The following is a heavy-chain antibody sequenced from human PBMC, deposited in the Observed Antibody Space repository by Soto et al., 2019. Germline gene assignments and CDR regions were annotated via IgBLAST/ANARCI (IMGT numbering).Heavy chain of an antibody. J-gene: IGHJ5*02. CDR3: AKVPCSSTSCYEDWFDP. CDR2: ISGSGGST. D-gene: IGHD2-2*01. Sequence: HPGGSLRLSCAASGFTFSSYAMSWVRQAPGKGLEWVSAISGSGGSTYYADSVKGRFTISRDNSKNTLYLQMNSLRAEDTAVYYCAKVPCSSTSCYEDWFDPWGQGTLVTVSS. V-gene: IGHV3-23*01. CDR1: GFTFSSYA.